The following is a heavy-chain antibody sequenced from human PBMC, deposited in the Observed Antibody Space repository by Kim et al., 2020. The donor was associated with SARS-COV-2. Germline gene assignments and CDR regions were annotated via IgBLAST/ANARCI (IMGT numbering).Heavy chain of an antibody. CDR2: MNPNSGNT. V-gene: IGHV1-8*01. D-gene: IGHD1-26*01. CDR1: GYTFTSCY. J-gene: IGHJ6*02. CDR3: ARWSRYYYYYGMDV. Sequence: ASVKVSCKASGYTFTSCYINWVRQATGQGLEWMGWMNPNSGNTGYAQNFQGRVTMTRNTSISTAYMELSSLRSEDTAVYYCARWSRYYYYYGMDVWGQGTTVTVSS.